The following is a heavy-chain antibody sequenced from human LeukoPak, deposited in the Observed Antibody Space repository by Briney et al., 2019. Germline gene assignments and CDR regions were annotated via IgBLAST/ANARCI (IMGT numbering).Heavy chain of an antibody. V-gene: IGHV3-23*01. Sequence: GGPLRLSCAASGFTFSSYGMSWVRQAPGKGLEWVSAISATGGTTYYADSVKGRFTISRDNSKNTLYLQMNSLRAEDTAIYYCAKNGDRGAYCSGGSCYPCYYYYIDVWGKGTTVTISS. CDR3: AKNGDRGAYCSGGSCYPCYYYYIDV. CDR2: ISATGGTT. CDR1: GFTFSSYG. D-gene: IGHD2-15*01. J-gene: IGHJ6*03.